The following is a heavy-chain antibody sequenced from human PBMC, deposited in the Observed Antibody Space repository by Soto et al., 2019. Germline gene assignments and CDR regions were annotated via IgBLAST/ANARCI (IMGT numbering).Heavy chain of an antibody. D-gene: IGHD2-21*01. J-gene: IGHJ6*02. CDR3: ARYSRFRLDGMDV. V-gene: IGHV4-31*03. CDR1: GGSISSGGYY. Sequence: SETLSLTCTVSGGSISSGGYYWSWIRQHPGKGLEWIGYIYYSGSTYYNPSLKSRVTISVDTSKNQFSLKLSSVTAADTAVYYCARYSRFRLDGMDVWGQGTTVTVSS. CDR2: IYYSGST.